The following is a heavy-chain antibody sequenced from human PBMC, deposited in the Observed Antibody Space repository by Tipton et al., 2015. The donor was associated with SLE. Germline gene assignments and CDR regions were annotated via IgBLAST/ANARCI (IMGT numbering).Heavy chain of an antibody. CDR3: ARHTGNIWDFYYYYYMDV. D-gene: IGHD1/OR15-1a*01. CDR1: DGSISDYY. V-gene: IGHV4-4*07. Sequence: TLSLTCTVSDGSISDYYWTWIRQPAGEGLEWIGRIYASGSTNYNPSLRSRAAMSVDTSKNQFSLKLSSVTAADTAVYYCARHTGNIWDFYYYYYMDVWGKGTTVTVSS. J-gene: IGHJ6*03. CDR2: IYASGST.